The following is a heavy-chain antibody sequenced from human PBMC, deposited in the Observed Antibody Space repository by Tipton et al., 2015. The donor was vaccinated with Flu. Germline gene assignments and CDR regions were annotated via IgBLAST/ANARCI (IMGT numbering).Heavy chain of an antibody. Sequence: LRLSCTVSGYSISTGSSWGWIRQSPEKGLEWIGSLHHSGSTYYNPSLRSRFTISMDTSLNQFSLKLGSVTAADTAVYYCGRLTASWAYYFHSTGQGTLVTVSS. CDR1: GYSISTGSS. J-gene: IGHJ4*02. D-gene: IGHD2-2*01. CDR3: GRLTASWAYYFHS. CDR2: LHHSGST. V-gene: IGHV4-38-2*02.